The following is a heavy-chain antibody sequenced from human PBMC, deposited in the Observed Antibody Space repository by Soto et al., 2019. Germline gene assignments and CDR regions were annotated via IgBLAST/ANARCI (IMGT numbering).Heavy chain of an antibody. V-gene: IGHV3-74*01. Sequence: GGSLRLSCAASGFPFSSYWMHWVRQVPGKGLVWVSRINSDGSSTSYADSVKGRFTISRDNAKNTLYLQMNSLRAEDTAVYYCAVAVAGPTAIGYWGQGTLVTVSS. D-gene: IGHD6-19*01. CDR2: INSDGSST. J-gene: IGHJ4*02. CDR3: AVAVAGPTAIGY. CDR1: GFPFSSYW.